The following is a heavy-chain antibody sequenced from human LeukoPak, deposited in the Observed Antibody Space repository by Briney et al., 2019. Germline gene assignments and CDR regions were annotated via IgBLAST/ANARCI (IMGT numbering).Heavy chain of an antibody. D-gene: IGHD3-16*01. V-gene: IGHV3-30-3*01. CDR2: ISYDGSNK. Sequence: QSGGSLRLSCAASEFTFRSYAFHWVRQAPGKGLEWVAFISYDGSNKFYADSVKGRFTISRDNSKNTLYLQMNSLRAGDTAVYYCARDLGPTYCILDHWGQGTLVTASS. J-gene: IGHJ4*02. CDR3: ARDLGPTYCILDH. CDR1: EFTFRSYA.